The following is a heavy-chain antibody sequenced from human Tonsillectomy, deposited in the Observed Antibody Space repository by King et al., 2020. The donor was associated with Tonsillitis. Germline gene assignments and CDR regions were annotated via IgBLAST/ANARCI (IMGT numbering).Heavy chain of an antibody. CDR2: ISVYYGNT. Sequence: VQLVESAAEVKKPGASVKVSCKASGYIFTSNSISWVRQAPGQGLEWMGWISVYYGNTSYAQKLQGRVTMTTDTSTSTAYMGRRGLRSDDTAVNYCAGNYYESTGFYYSIFDFWGQGTLVTVSA. V-gene: IGHV1-18*04. D-gene: IGHD3-22*01. CDR3: AGNYYESTGFYYSIFDF. CDR1: GYIFTSNS. J-gene: IGHJ4*02.